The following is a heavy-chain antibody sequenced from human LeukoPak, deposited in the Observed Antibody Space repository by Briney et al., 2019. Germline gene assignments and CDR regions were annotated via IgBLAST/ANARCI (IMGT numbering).Heavy chain of an antibody. CDR1: GYNFNAYW. CDR2: IYPGDSDT. V-gene: IGHV5-51*01. D-gene: IGHD4-17*01. J-gene: IGHJ4*02. CDR3: ARSSDYVFDS. Sequence: GESLKISCKTSGYNFNAYWIGWVRQKPGKGLEWMGVIYPGDSDTKYSTSFQGQVTISADWSISTAYLQWSSLKASDTAMYYCARSSDYVFDSWGQGTLVTVSS.